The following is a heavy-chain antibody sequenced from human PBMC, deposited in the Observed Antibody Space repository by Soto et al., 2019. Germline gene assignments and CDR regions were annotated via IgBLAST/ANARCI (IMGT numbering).Heavy chain of an antibody. D-gene: IGHD6-19*01. J-gene: IGHJ5*02. CDR2: IYHSGST. V-gene: IGHV4-4*02. CDR1: GGSISSSNW. Sequence: SETLSLTCAVSGGSISSSNWWSWVRQPPGKGLEWIGEIYHSGSTNYNPSLKSRVTISVDKSKNQFSLKLSSVTAADTAVYYCARDPGAAVAGTPGWFDPWGQEPWSPSPQ. CDR3: ARDPGAAVAGTPGWFDP.